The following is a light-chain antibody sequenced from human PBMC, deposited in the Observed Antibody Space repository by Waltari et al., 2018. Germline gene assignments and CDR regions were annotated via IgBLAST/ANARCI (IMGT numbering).Light chain of an antibody. CDR3: GQGTKVPHS. V-gene: IGKV2-30*02. J-gene: IGKJ2*03. Sequence: DVVMTQSPLCLPITPGQPDPISRRSSKSFVHSDGNTYLSWYQQKPGQPPRLLIYKVSNRDSGVPDRFSGSGAGTDFTLKISRVEAEDVGVYYCGQGTKVPHSFGQGTKVEIK. CDR1: KSFVHSDGNTY. CDR2: KVS.